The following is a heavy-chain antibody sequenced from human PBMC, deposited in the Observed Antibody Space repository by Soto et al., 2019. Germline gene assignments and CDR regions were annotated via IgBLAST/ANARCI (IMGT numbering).Heavy chain of an antibody. CDR3: ARVYCSGGGCYSIDY. CDR1: GYTFTSYH. V-gene: IGHV1-46*03. Sequence: ASVKVSCKASGYTFTSYHMHWVRQAPGQGLEWMGIINPSGGSTNYAQKFQGRVTMTRDTSTSTVYMELSSLRSEDTAVYYCARVYCSGGGCYSIDYWGRGTLVTVSS. D-gene: IGHD2-15*01. CDR2: INPSGGST. J-gene: IGHJ4*02.